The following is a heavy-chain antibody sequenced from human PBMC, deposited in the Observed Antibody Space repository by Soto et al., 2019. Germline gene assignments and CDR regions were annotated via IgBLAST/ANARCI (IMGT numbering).Heavy chain of an antibody. CDR3: VRVEMYAGEFTPNFNP. Sequence: PSETLSLTCTVSGDSLRSSYHYWGWIRQCPGKGLEWIGSIYYTGNTYYNPSLKRRVSLSVDMATIEISLRLRAESVADTAVYYCVRVEMYAGEFTPNFNPWGQGALVTVSS. V-gene: IGHV4-39*01. CDR1: GDSLRSSYHY. J-gene: IGHJ5*02. CDR2: IYYTGNT. D-gene: IGHD2-8*01.